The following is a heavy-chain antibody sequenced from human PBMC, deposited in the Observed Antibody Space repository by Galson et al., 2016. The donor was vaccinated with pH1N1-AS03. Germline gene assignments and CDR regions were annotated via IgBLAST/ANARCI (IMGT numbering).Heavy chain of an antibody. J-gene: IGHJ4*02. Sequence: SETLSLTCTVSPGSIINYYWNWIRQPPGRGLEWIGAIYYSGGTRYSPSLQSRVTISVDTSKNQFSLELTSVSAADTAVYYCARGPRYFGNFDYWGQGALVTVSS. CDR1: PGSIINYY. CDR2: IYYSGGT. D-gene: IGHD3-9*01. V-gene: IGHV4-59*01. CDR3: ARGPRYFGNFDY.